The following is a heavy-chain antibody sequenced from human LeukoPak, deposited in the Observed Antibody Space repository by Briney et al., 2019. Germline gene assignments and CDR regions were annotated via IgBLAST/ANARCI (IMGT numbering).Heavy chain of an antibody. D-gene: IGHD5-18*01. CDR3: VREARGYHYTYFDY. CDR1: GFTLGSHD. V-gene: IGHV3-13*01. Sequence: GRSLRLSCTASGFTLGSHDMHWVRQIPGQGLEWVAAVSSGFHAFFADSVQGRFTVSREDARNSLYLQMNSLRAGDTAVYYCVREARGYHYTYFDYWGQGTLVTVSP. CDR2: VSSGFHA. J-gene: IGHJ4*02.